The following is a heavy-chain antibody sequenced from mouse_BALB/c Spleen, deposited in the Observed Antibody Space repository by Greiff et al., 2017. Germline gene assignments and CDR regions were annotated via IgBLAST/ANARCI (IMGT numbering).Heavy chain of an antibody. CDR2: INPSNGGT. Sequence: VQLQQSGAELVKPGASVKLSCKASGYTFTSYYMYWVKQRPGQGLEWIGEINPSNGGTNFNEKFKSKATLTVDKSSSTAYMQLSSLTSEDSAVYYCAYYRYAGAMDYWGQGTSVTVSS. CDR1: GYTFTSYY. D-gene: IGHD2-14*01. CDR3: AYYRYAGAMDY. V-gene: IGHV1S81*02. J-gene: IGHJ4*01.